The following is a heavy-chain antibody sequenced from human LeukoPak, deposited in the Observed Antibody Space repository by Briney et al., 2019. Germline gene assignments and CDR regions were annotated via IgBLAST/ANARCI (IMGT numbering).Heavy chain of an antibody. CDR3: ARRILGTITEGDWFDP. CDR1: GFTFSRYW. V-gene: IGHV3-7*01. D-gene: IGHD1-26*01. J-gene: IGHJ5*02. Sequence: PGGSLRLSCAASGFTFSRYWMSWIRQVPGKGLEWVANIKQDGSEKDYVDSVKGRFTISRDNAKNSLFLQMNSLRAEDRAVYYCARRILGTITEGDWFDPWGQGTLVTVSS. CDR2: IKQDGSEK.